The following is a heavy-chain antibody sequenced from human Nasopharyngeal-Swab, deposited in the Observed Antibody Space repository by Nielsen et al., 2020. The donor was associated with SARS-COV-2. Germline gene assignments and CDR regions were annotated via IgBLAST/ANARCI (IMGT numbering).Heavy chain of an antibody. CDR1: GFTFRTYW. J-gene: IGHJ4*02. V-gene: IGHV3-74*01. CDR2: INNDGSGT. Sequence: GGSLRLSCAASGFTFRTYWMHWVRQAPGKGLVWVSRINNDGSGTTYADSVQGRFTISRDNAKNTVYLQMNSLRADDTAVYYCATGYSSSWYYFDYWGQGTLVTVSS. CDR3: ATGYSSSWYYFDY. D-gene: IGHD6-13*01.